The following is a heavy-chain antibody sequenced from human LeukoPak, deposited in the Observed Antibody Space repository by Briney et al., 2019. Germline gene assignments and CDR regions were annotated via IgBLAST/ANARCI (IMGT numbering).Heavy chain of an antibody. CDR3: ATAGQLVDY. Sequence: GGSLRLSCAASGFTFSGYGMHWVRQAPGKGLEWVAVIWYDGSNKYYADSVKGRFTISRDNSKNTLYLQMNSLRAEDTAVYYCATAGQLVDYWGQGTLVTVSS. CDR1: GFTFSGYG. J-gene: IGHJ4*02. V-gene: IGHV3-33*01. D-gene: IGHD6-6*01. CDR2: IWYDGSNK.